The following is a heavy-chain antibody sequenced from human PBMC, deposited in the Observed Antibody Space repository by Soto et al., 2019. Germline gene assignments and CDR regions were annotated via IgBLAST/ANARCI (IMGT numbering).Heavy chain of an antibody. Sequence: EVQLLESGGGLVQPGGSLRLSCAASGFTFSSYAMSWVRQAPGKGLEWVSAISGSGGSTYYADSVKGRFTISRDNSKNKLYLQMHSLRAEDTAVYYCAKENGYSSSWFEFDYWGQGTLVTVSS. D-gene: IGHD6-13*01. CDR3: AKENGYSSSWFEFDY. CDR2: ISGSGGST. CDR1: GFTFSSYA. V-gene: IGHV3-23*01. J-gene: IGHJ4*02.